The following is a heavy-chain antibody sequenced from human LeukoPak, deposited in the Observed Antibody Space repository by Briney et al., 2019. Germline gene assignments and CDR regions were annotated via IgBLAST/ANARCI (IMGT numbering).Heavy chain of an antibody. CDR2: IYTSGST. CDR1: GGSISSYY. J-gene: IGHJ3*02. CDR3: ARLNYYDSSGYSYDAFDI. Sequence: TSETLSLTCTVSGGSISSYYWSWIRQPPGKGLEWIGYIYTSGSTNYNPSLKSRVTISVDTSKNQFSLKLSSVTAADTAVYYCARLNYYDSSGYSYDAFDIWGQGTMVTVSS. V-gene: IGHV4-4*09. D-gene: IGHD3-22*01.